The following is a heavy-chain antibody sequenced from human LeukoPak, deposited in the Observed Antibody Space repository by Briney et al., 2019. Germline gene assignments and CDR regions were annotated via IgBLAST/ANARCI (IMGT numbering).Heavy chain of an antibody. Sequence: ASVNVSCKTSGYTFTTYAIHWVRQAPGQRLEWMRWINVGNGNTKSSQKFQGRVTITRDMSASTAYMELSSLRSEDTAVYYCARGLGYGVFDPWGQGTLVTVSS. J-gene: IGHJ5*02. V-gene: IGHV1-3*01. D-gene: IGHD6-13*01. CDR3: ARGLGYGVFDP. CDR2: INVGNGNT. CDR1: GYTFTTYA.